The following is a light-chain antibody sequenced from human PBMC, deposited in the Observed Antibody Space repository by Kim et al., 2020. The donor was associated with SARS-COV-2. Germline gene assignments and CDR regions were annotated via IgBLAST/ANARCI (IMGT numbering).Light chain of an antibody. J-gene: IGLJ2*01. CDR2: DVS. CDR1: SSDVGGYDF. Sequence: QSALTQPRSVSGSPGQSVTISCTGTSSDVGGYDFVSWYQQHPGKAPKLIIYDVSERPSGVPDRFSGSKSGNTAFLTISGLQAEDEADYHCCSYAGGYSQLFGGGTQLTVL. CDR3: CSYAGGYSQL. V-gene: IGLV2-11*01.